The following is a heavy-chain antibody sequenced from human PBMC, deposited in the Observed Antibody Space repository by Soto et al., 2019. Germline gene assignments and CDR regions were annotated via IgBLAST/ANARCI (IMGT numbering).Heavy chain of an antibody. D-gene: IGHD6-13*01. CDR2: ISYDGSNK. J-gene: IGHJ4*02. CDR3: ARDCQVAAAGNYFDY. CDR1: GFTFSSYA. Sequence: GGSLRLSCAASGFTFSSYAMHWFRQAPGKGLEWVAVISYDGSNKYYADSVKGRFTISRDNSKNTLYLQMNSLRAEDTAVYYCARDCQVAAAGNYFDYWGQGTLVTVSS. V-gene: IGHV3-30-3*01.